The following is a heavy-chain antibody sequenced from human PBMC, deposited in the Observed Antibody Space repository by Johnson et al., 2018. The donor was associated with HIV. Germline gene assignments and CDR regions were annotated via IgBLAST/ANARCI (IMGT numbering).Heavy chain of an antibody. J-gene: IGHJ3*02. CDR2: ISGSGFDT. CDR1: NFTFKDYY. CDR3: ATRDPTHRPGVFDI. Sequence: QEQLVESGGDLIKPGGSLRLSCAASNFTFKDYYMNWIRQAPGKGLEWISYISGSGFDTFYADSVKGRFTISRDHAKNSLYLQMNSLRAEDTAVYYCATRDPTHRPGVFDIWGQGTMVTVSS. V-gene: IGHV3-11*04. D-gene: IGHD1-14*01.